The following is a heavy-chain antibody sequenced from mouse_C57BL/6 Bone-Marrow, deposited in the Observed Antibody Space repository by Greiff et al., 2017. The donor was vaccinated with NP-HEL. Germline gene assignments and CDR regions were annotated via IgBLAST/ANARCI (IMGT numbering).Heavy chain of an antibody. Sequence: EVMLVESGAELVRPGASVKLSCTASGFNIKDDYMHWVKQRPEQGLEWIGWIDPENGDTEYASKFQGKAPITADTSSNTAYLQLSSLTSEDTAVYYCTNDGYYDWFAYWGQGTLVTVSA. CDR2: IDPENGDT. CDR1: GFNIKDDY. V-gene: IGHV14-4*01. D-gene: IGHD2-3*01. J-gene: IGHJ3*01. CDR3: TNDGYYDWFAY.